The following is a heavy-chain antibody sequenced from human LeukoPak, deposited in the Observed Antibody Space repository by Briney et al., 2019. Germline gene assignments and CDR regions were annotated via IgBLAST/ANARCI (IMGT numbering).Heavy chain of an antibody. D-gene: IGHD6-13*01. CDR1: GGSTSSYY. J-gene: IGHJ3*02. V-gene: IGHV4-59*01. CDR2: IYYSGST. CDR3: AREMGSAAGTSDAFDI. Sequence: SETLSLTCTVSGGSTSSYYWSWIRQPPGKGLEWNEYIYYSGSTNYNPSLMSRVTISVDTSKNQFSLKLSSVTAADTAVYYCAREMGSAAGTSDAFDIWGQGTMVTVSS.